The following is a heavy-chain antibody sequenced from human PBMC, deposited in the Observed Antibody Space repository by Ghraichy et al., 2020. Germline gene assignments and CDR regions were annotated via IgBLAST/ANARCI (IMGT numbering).Heavy chain of an antibody. CDR2: ITSSGTDT. V-gene: IGHV3-48*03. Sequence: GGSLRLSCAASGFTFSSYEMNWPRQAPGKGLEFVSYITSSGTDTRNADSVKGRFTISRDNSKNSLYLQMNSLRTEDTAVYYCARMGGHLASYFDYWGQGTLVTVSS. CDR3: ARMGGHLASYFDY. J-gene: IGHJ4*02. D-gene: IGHD1-26*01. CDR1: GFTFSSYE.